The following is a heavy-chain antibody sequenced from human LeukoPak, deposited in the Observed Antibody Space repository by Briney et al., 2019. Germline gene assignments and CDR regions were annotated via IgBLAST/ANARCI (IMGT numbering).Heavy chain of an antibody. CDR3: ANPSGIAAAGTVDGMDV. CDR1: GYTLTELS. V-gene: IGHV1-24*01. J-gene: IGHJ6*02. D-gene: IGHD6-13*01. CDR2: FDPEDGET. Sequence: ASVKVSCKVSGYTLTELSMHWVRQAPGKGLEWMGGFDPEDGETIYAQKFQGRVTMTEDTSTDTAYMELSSLRSEDTAVYYCANPSGIAAAGTVDGMDVWGQGTTVTVSS.